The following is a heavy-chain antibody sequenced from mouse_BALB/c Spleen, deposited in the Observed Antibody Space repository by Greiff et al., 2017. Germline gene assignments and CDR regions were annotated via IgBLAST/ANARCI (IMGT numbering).Heavy chain of an antibody. CDR3: TRYYYGSSYSFDY. CDR2: IYPSDSYT. J-gene: IGHJ2*01. D-gene: IGHD1-1*01. Sequence: QVQLQQPGAELVRPGASVKLSCKASGYTFTSYWINWVKQRPGQGLEWIGNIYPSDSYTNYNQKFKDKATLTVDKSSSTAYMQLSSPTSEDSAVYYCTRYYYGSSYSFDYWGQGTTLTVSS. V-gene: IGHV1-69*02. CDR1: GYTFTSYW.